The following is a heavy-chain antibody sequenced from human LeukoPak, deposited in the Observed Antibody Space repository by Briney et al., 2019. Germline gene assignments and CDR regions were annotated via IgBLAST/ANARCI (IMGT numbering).Heavy chain of an antibody. D-gene: IGHD5-18*01. CDR2: ISYDGSNK. J-gene: IGHJ4*02. CDR1: GFTFSSYS. V-gene: IGHV3-30*04. Sequence: GGSLRLSCAASGFTFSSYSMHWVRQAPGKGLEWVAVISYDGSNKYYADSVKGRVTVSRDNSKNTLYLQMNSLRPEDTAVYYCARSMDWAAMAYEPYFDYWGQGTLVTVSS. CDR3: ARSMDWAAMAYEPYFDY.